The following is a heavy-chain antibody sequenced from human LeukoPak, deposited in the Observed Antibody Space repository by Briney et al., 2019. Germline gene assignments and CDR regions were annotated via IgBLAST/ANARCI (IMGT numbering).Heavy chain of an antibody. Sequence: TGGSLRLSCAASGFTFSSYGMHCVRQAPGKGLEWVAEMWSDGSTKQYADSVKGRFTISRDNAKNTLYLQMNSLRADDTAVYYCAKGTGSGWRVGGDYWGQGALVTVSS. CDR1: GFTFSSYG. D-gene: IGHD6-19*01. V-gene: IGHV3-33*03. CDR3: AKGTGSGWRVGGDY. CDR2: MWSDGSTK. J-gene: IGHJ4*02.